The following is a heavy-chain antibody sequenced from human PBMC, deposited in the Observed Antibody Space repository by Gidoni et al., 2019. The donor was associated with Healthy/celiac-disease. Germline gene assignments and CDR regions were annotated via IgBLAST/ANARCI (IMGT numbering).Heavy chain of an antibody. V-gene: IGHV3-33*01. J-gene: IGHJ4*02. CDR1: GFTFSSYG. Sequence: VQLVESRGGVVQPGRSLILSCAACGFTFSSYGMHWVRQAPGKELEWVAVIWYDGSNKYYADSVKGRFTSSRDNSKNTLYLQMNSLRAEDTAVYYCAIELGSYSTHLWGQGTLVTVSS. D-gene: IGHD6-13*01. CDR3: AIELGSYSTHL. CDR2: IWYDGSNK.